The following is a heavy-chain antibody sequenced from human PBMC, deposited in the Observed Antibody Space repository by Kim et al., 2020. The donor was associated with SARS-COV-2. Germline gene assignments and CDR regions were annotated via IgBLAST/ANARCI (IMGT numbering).Heavy chain of an antibody. CDR2: ISDNGRNI. V-gene: IGHV3-33*01. J-gene: IGHJ4*02. CDR3: ARDLINGWFLDY. D-gene: IGHD6-19*01. Sequence: GGSLRLSCAASGFTFRNYGMHWVRQAPGKGLEWVAFISDNGRNIYYADSVRGRFTISRDSSKNSLYLQMNSLRVEDTAVYYCARDLINGWFLDYWGQGTLVAVSS. CDR1: GFTFRNYG.